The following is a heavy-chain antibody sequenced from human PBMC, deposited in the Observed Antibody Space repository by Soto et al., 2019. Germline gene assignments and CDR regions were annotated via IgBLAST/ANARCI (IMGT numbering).Heavy chain of an antibody. D-gene: IGHD4-17*01. CDR3: AKENLYGDFCLDY. V-gene: IGHV3-9*01. CDR2: ISWNSGSI. CDR1: GFTFDDYA. J-gene: IGHJ4*02. Sequence: EVQLVESGGGLVQPGRSLRLSCAASGFTFDDYAMHWVRQAPGKGLEWVSGISWNSGSIGYADSVKGRFTISRDNAKNSLYLQMNSLRAEDTALYYCAKENLYGDFCLDYWGQGTLVTVSS.